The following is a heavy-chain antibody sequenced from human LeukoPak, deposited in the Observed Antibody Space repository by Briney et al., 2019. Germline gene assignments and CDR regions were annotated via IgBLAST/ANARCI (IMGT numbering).Heavy chain of an antibody. CDR2: IYPGDSDT. D-gene: IGHD6-13*01. Sequence: GEPLKISWKGSGYRFTSYWIGWVRQMPGKGLEWMGIIYPGDSDTRYSPPFQGQVTISADKSISAAHLQWSSLKASDTAMYYCARLFSSSWSALGYWAQGNLDRVSS. V-gene: IGHV5-51*01. J-gene: IGHJ4*02. CDR3: ARLFSSSWSALGY. CDR1: GYRFTSYW.